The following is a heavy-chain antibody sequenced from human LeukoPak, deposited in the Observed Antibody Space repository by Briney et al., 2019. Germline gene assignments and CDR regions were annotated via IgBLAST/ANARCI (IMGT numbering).Heavy chain of an antibody. CDR3: AKNPFVGYGSDYFDD. D-gene: IGHD3-10*01. V-gene: IGHV3-23*01. Sequence: GGSLRLSCAASGFTFSSYAMSWVRQAPGKRLEWVSVISGSGGNTYYADSVKGRFTISRDNSKNTLYLQMDSLRAEDTAVYYCAKNPFVGYGSDYFDDWGQGTLVTVSS. CDR1: GFTFSSYA. J-gene: IGHJ4*02. CDR2: ISGSGGNT.